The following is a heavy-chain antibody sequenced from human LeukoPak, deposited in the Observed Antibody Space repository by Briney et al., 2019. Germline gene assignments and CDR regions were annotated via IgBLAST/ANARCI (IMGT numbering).Heavy chain of an antibody. Sequence: PGRSLRLSCAASGFTFDDYAMHWVRQAPGKGLEWVSGISWNSGSIGYADSVKGRFTISRDNAKNSLYLQMNSLRAEDTALYYCAKAITIFGVVMGYFDYWGQGTLVTVSS. CDR3: AKAITIFGVVMGYFDY. CDR1: GFTFDDYA. V-gene: IGHV3-9*01. D-gene: IGHD3-3*01. CDR2: ISWNSGSI. J-gene: IGHJ4*02.